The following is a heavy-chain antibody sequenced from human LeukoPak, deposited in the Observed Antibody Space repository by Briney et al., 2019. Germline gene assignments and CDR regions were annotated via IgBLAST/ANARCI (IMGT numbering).Heavy chain of an antibody. CDR1: GFTFSSYA. CDR3: ARPPSSYGGD. V-gene: IGHV3-30-3*01. D-gene: IGHD2-2*01. CDR2: ISYDGSNK. J-gene: IGHJ4*02. Sequence: GGSLRLSCAASGFTFSSYAMHWVRQAPGKGLEWVAVISYDGSNKYYADSVEGRFTISRDNSKNTLYLQMNSLRAEDTAVYYCARPPSSYGGDWGQGPLVSVSS.